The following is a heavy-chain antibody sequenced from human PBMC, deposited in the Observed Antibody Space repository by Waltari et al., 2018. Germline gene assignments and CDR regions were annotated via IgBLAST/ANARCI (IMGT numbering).Heavy chain of an antibody. J-gene: IGHJ4*02. CDR2: ILPILGTS. CDR3: VRSYSSGWYLY. V-gene: IGHV1-69*01. D-gene: IGHD6-19*01. Sequence: QVQLVQSGAEVKKPGSSVKVSCKASGGTFSSYAISWVRQAPGQGLEWMGGILPILGTSNYAQKFQCRVTITADESTSTAYMDLSSLRSEDTSVYYCVRSYSSGWYLYWGQGTLVTVSS. CDR1: GGTFSSYA.